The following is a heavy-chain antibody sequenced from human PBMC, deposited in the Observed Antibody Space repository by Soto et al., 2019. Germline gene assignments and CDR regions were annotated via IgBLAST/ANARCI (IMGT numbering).Heavy chain of an antibody. CDR2: IWYDGSNK. Sequence: QVQLVESGGGVVQPGRSLRLSCAASGFTFSSYGMHWVRQAPGKGLEWVAVIWYDGSNKYYADSVKGRFTISRDNSKNTLYLQMNSLRAEDTAVYYCARDYPDYYDSSGYHDYWGQGTLVTVSS. V-gene: IGHV3-33*01. J-gene: IGHJ4*02. CDR1: GFTFSSYG. CDR3: ARDYPDYYDSSGYHDY. D-gene: IGHD3-22*01.